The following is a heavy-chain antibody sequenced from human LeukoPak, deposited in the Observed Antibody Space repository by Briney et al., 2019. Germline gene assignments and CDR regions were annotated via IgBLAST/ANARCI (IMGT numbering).Heavy chain of an antibody. CDR1: GFTFSTYT. CDR2: ISHIDGDT. V-gene: IGHV3-21*01. J-gene: IGHJ4*02. CDR3: ARDRGWLQFDY. Sequence: GGSLRLSCVASGFTFSTYTMNWVRQAPGKGLEGVSTISHIDGDTYYADSVKGRFTISRDNAKNSLYLQMNSLRAEDTAVYYCARDRGWLQFDYWGQGTLVTVSS. D-gene: IGHD5-24*01.